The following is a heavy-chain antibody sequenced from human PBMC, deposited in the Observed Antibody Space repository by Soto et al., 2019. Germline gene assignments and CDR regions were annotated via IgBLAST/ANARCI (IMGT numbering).Heavy chain of an antibody. Sequence: PGGSLRLSCAASGFSFSSYVMNGVRQAPGKGLEWVSAISDSGDTTYYADSVKGRFTISRDNSKNTVYLQMNSLRADDTAVYYCAKGAGFASCPLVCGMDVWGQGTTVTVSS. CDR1: GFSFSSYV. CDR2: ISDSGDTT. D-gene: IGHD2-2*01. J-gene: IGHJ6*02. CDR3: AKGAGFASCPLVCGMDV. V-gene: IGHV3-23*01.